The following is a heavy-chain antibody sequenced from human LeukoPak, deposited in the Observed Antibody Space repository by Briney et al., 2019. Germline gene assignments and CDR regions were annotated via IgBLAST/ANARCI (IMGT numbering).Heavy chain of an antibody. CDR1: GFTFSSYE. CDR2: ISRSGSTI. Sequence: GGSLRLSCAASGFTFSSYEMNWVRQAPGKGLEWVSYISRSGSTIYYADSVKGRFTISRDNAKNSLYLQMNSLRAEDTAVYYCARGTYYYYGMDVWGQGTTVTVSS. CDR3: ARGTYYYYGMDV. V-gene: IGHV3-48*03. J-gene: IGHJ6*02.